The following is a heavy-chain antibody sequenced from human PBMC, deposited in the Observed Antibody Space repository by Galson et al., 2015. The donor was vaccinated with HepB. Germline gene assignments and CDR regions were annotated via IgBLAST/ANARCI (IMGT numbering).Heavy chain of an antibody. CDR2: TYYKSKWNN. CDR1: GDSVSSTTAA. D-gene: IGHD3-10*01. CDR3: AREPYGSGSADHWFDP. Sequence: CAISGDSVSSTTAAWSCVRQSPSRGLEWLGRTYYKSKWNNDYAVSVKSRIAINPDTSKNQFSLQLNSVTPEDTAVYYCAREPYGSGSADHWFDPWGQGILVTVSS. J-gene: IGHJ5*02. V-gene: IGHV6-1*01.